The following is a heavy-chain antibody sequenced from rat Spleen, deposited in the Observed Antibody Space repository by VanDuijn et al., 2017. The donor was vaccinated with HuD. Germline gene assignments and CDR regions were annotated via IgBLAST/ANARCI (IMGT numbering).Heavy chain of an antibody. CDR2: INYDGSST. D-gene: IGHD4-5*01. J-gene: IGHJ4*01. CDR3: ARHGRGKITYDYVLDA. CDR1: GFIFSDHY. V-gene: IGHV5-29*01. Sequence: EVQLVESDGGLVRPGRSLKLSCAASGFIFSDHYVAWVRQAPTKGLEWVATINYDGSSTFYRDSVRDRFTIYIDNTNSTLYLQKDSQKSEDTATYLCARHGRGKITYDYVLDAWGQGASVTVSS.